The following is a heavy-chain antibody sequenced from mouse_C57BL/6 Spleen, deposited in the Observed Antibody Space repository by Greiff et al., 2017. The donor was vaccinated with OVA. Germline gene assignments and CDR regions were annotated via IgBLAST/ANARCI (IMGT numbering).Heavy chain of an antibody. Sequence: QVQLKQPGAELVMPGASVKLSCKASGYTFTSYWMHWVKQRPGQGLEWIGEIDPSDSYTNYNQKFKGKSTLTVDKSSSTAYMQLSSLTSEDSAVYYCAREGGGNYEDWWGQGTTLTVSS. D-gene: IGHD2-1*01. J-gene: IGHJ2*01. CDR3: AREGGGNYEDW. V-gene: IGHV1-69*01. CDR2: IDPSDSYT. CDR1: GYTFTSYW.